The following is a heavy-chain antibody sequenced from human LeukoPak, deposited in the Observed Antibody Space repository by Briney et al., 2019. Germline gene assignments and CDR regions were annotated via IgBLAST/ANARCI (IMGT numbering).Heavy chain of an antibody. CDR1: GFTISSYS. Sequence: GGSLRLSCAASGFTISSYSMNWVRQAPGKGLEWVSHISSSGTTIYYADSVKGRFTISRDNAKNSLDLQMNSLRDEDTAVCYCARPSRSTGPAYWGQGTLVTVSS. J-gene: IGHJ4*02. V-gene: IGHV3-48*02. CDR3: ARPSRSTGPAY. D-gene: IGHD2-2*01. CDR2: ISSSGTTI.